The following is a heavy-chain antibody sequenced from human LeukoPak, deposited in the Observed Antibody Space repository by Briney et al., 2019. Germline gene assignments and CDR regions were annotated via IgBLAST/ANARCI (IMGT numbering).Heavy chain of an antibody. D-gene: IGHD5-24*01. V-gene: IGHV3-30-3*01. CDR1: GFTFSRYA. J-gene: IGHJ4*02. Sequence: GGSLRLSCAASGFTFSRYAMHWARQAPGKGLEWVAVTSYDESNKEFADSVKGRFTISRDNSKNTLYLGMNSLRADDTAVYYCARDGGWLQFFDYWGQGTLVTVST. CDR2: TSYDESNK. CDR3: ARDGGWLQFFDY.